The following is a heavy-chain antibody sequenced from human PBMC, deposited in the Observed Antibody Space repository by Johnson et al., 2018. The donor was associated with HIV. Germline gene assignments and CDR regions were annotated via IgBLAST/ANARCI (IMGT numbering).Heavy chain of an antibody. CDR1: GFTFSNAW. CDR2: IKSKTDGGTT. V-gene: IGHV3-15*01. CDR3: TRDAKLRPLDGPDDAFDI. D-gene: IGHD2-2*03. J-gene: IGHJ3*02. Sequence: VQLVESGGGLVKPGGSLRLSCATSGFTFSNAWMSWVRQAPGKGLEWVGRIKSKTDGGTTDYAAPVKGRFTISRDDSKNTLYLQMNSLKTEDTAVYYCTRDAKLRPLDGPDDAFDIWGQGTTVTVSS.